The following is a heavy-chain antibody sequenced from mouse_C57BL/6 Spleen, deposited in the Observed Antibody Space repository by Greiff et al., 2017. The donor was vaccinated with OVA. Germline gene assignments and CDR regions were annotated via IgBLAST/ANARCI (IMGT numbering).Heavy chain of an antibody. CDR2: IYPGSGST. CDR1: GYTFTSYW. CDR3: ARSGYGYYGVYFDY. Sequence: QVQLQQPGAELVKPGASVKMSCKASGYTFTSYWITWVKQRPGQGLEWIGDIYPGSGSTNYNEKFKSKATLTVDTSSSTAYMQLSSLTSAYSAVYYCARSGYGYYGVYFDYWGQGTTLTVSS. J-gene: IGHJ2*01. D-gene: IGHD2-3*01. V-gene: IGHV1-55*01.